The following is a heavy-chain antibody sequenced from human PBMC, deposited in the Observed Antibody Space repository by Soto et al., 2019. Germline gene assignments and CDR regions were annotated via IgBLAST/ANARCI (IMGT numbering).Heavy chain of an antibody. CDR2: IYWDDGK. CDR1: GFSLNTGGVT. D-gene: IGHD3-10*01. Sequence: SGPTLVNPTQTLTLTCVFSGFSLNTGGVTVGWIRQPTGKALEWVALIYWDDGKRYSPSLKSRLTITKETSRNQVVLTMTNVDPEDTATYFRANSPAPRVYFQHWGEGTLVPVYS. V-gene: IGHV2-5*02. J-gene: IGHJ1*01. CDR3: ANSPAPRVYFQH.